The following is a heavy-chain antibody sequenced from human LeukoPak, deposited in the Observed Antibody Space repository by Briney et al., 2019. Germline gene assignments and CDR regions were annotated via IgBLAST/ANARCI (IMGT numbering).Heavy chain of an antibody. Sequence: GGSLRLSCAASGFTFSSYGMHWVRQAPGKGLEWMAVIWYDGSNKYYADSVKGRFTISRDNSKNTLYLQMNSLRAEDTAVYYCAREDSDSSGWYYGMDVWGQGTTVTVSS. D-gene: IGHD6-19*01. CDR1: GFTFSSYG. J-gene: IGHJ6*02. CDR2: IWYDGSNK. V-gene: IGHV3-33*01. CDR3: AREDSDSSGWYYGMDV.